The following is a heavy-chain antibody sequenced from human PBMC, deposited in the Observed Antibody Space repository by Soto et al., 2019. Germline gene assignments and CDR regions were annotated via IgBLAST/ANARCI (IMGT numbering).Heavy chain of an antibody. Sequence: PGGSLRLSCAASGFTFSDYYMSWIRQAPGKGLEWVSYISSSGSTIYYADSVKGRFTISRDNAKNSLYLQINSLRAEDTAVYYCARDGVRGGWKAYAFDIWGQGTMVTVSS. CDR2: ISSSGSTI. D-gene: IGHD3-10*01. V-gene: IGHV3-11*01. CDR3: ARDGVRGGWKAYAFDI. CDR1: GFTFSDYY. J-gene: IGHJ3*02.